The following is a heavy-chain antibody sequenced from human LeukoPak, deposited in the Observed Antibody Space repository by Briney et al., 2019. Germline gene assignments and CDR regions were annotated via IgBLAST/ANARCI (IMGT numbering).Heavy chain of an antibody. CDR3: ARDWPTYYDFWSGYYTGYYYYGMDV. D-gene: IGHD3-3*01. CDR2: ISAYNGNT. V-gene: IGHV1-18*01. CDR1: GYTFTSYG. J-gene: IGHJ6*02. Sequence: GASVKVSCKASGYTFTSYGISWVRRAPGQGLEWMGWISAYNGNTNYAQKLQGRVTMTTDTSTSTAYMELRSLRSDDTAVYYCARDWPTYYDFWSGYYTGYYYYGMDVWGQGTTVTVSS.